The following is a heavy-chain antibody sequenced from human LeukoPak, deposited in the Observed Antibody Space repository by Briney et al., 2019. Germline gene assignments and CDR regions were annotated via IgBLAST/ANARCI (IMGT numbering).Heavy chain of an antibody. Sequence: SVKVSCKASGGTFSSYAISWVRQAPGQGLGWMGGIIPIFGTTNFAQKFQGRVTITTDESTSTAYMELSSLRSGNTAVYYCARDRDSSSWRFDFWGQGTLVTVSS. CDR3: ARDRDSSSWRFDF. CDR2: IIPIFGTT. CDR1: GGTFSSYA. J-gene: IGHJ4*02. D-gene: IGHD6-13*01. V-gene: IGHV1-69*05.